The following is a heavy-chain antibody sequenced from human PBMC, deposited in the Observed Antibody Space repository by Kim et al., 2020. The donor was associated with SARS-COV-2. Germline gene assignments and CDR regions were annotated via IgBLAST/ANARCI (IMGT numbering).Heavy chain of an antibody. CDR3: WKGRYGMLGGVIGF. CDR1: GFTFSSYW. J-gene: IGHJ4*02. Sequence: GGSLRLSCAASGFTFSSYWMSWVRQAPGKGLEWVANIKQDGSEKNYVDSVKGRFTIFRDNAKNYLYLQMNSLRAEDTAVVYCWKGRYGMLGGVIGFWGQG. V-gene: IGHV3-7*03. CDR2: IKQDGSEK. D-gene: IGHD3-9*01.